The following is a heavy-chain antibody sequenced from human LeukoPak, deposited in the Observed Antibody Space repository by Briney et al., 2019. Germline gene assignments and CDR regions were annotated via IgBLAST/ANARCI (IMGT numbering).Heavy chain of an antibody. CDR3: ARHFTMVRGVIHYYYYYYMDV. CDR1: GGSFSGYY. Sequence: PSETLSLTCAVYGGSFSGYYWSWIRQPPGKGLEWIGEINHSGSTNYNPSLKSRVTISVDTSKNQFSLKLSSLTAADTAVYYCARHFTMVRGVIHYYYYYYMDVWGKGTTVTISS. V-gene: IGHV4-34*01. D-gene: IGHD3-10*01. CDR2: INHSGST. J-gene: IGHJ6*03.